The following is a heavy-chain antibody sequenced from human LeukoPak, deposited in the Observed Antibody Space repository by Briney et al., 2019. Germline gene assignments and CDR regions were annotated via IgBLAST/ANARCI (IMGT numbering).Heavy chain of an antibody. CDR1: GYTFTGYY. CDR3: ARDTASDYVWGSYRRWFDP. CDR2: INAGNGNT. J-gene: IGHJ5*02. Sequence: ASVKVSCKASGYTFTGYYMHWVRQAPGQRLEWVGWINAGNGNTKYSQKFQGRVTITRDTSASTAYMELSSLRSEDTAVYYCARDTASDYVWGSYRRWFDPWGQGTLVTVSS. V-gene: IGHV1-3*01. D-gene: IGHD3-16*02.